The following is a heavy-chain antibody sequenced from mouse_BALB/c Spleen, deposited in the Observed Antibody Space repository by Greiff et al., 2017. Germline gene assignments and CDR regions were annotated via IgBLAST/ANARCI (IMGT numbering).Heavy chain of an antibody. J-gene: IGHJ4*01. CDR1: GFTFSDYY. CDR3: ARDRYDGGDAMDY. CDR2: ISDGGSYT. D-gene: IGHD2-14*01. V-gene: IGHV5-4*02. Sequence: EVKLEESGGGLVKPGGSLKLSCAASGFTFSDYYMYWVRQTPEKRLEWVATISDGGSYTYYPDSVKGRFTISRDNAKNNLYLQMSSLKSEDTAMYYCARDRYDGGDAMDYWGQGTSVTVSS.